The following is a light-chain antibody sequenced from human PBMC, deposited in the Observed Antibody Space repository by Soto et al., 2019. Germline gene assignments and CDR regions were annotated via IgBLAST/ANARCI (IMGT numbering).Light chain of an antibody. J-gene: IGLJ3*02. CDR3: CSYTSTHTLV. CDR2: EVI. Sequence: QSVLTQPASVSGSPGQSITISCTGTSSDIGTYNSVSWYQHHPGKAPKLLIFEVIDRPSGVSDRFSGSKSGNTASLTISGLQPEDEADYYCCSYTSTHTLVFGGGTKVTVL. CDR1: SSDIGTYNS. V-gene: IGLV2-14*01.